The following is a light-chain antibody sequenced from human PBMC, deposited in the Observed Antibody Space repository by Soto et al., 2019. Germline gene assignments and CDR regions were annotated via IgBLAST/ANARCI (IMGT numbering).Light chain of an antibody. J-gene: IGLJ2*01. CDR1: SPNIGNNY. CDR2: DND. V-gene: IGLV1-51*01. CDR3: ATWDSSLSAGV. Sequence: QSVLTQPPSVSAAPGQKVTISCSGSSPNIGNNYVSWYQQLPGTAPKLLIYDNDMRPSGIPDRFSGSKSGTSATLGVTGLQTGDEADYYCATWDSSLSAGVFGGGTKLTVL.